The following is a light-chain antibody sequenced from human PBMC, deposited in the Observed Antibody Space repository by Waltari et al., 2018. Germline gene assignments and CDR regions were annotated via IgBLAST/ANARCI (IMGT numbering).Light chain of an antibody. CDR3: GTWDSSLSAGLNV. CDR2: ANN. V-gene: IGLV1-51*01. CDR1: SSNIGNNY. J-gene: IGLJ6*01. Sequence: QSVLTQPPSVSAAPGQKVTISCSGSSSNIGNNYVSWYQQLPGTAPKLLIYANNKRPSGIPDRFPGSKSGTSATLGIAGLQTGDEADYYCGTWDSSLSAGLNVFGSGTKVTVL.